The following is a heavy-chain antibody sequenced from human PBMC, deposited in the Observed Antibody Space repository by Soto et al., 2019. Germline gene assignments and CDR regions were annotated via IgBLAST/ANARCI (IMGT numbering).Heavy chain of an antibody. CDR1: GFTFSSYA. Sequence: GGSLRLSCAASGFTFSSYAMSWVRQAPEKELEWVSAISGSGGSTYYADSVKGRFTISRDNSKNTLYLQMNSLRAEDTAVYYCAKPLYGSGSSDAFDIWSQGTMVTVSS. V-gene: IGHV3-23*01. CDR3: AKPLYGSGSSDAFDI. D-gene: IGHD3-10*01. CDR2: ISGSGGST. J-gene: IGHJ3*02.